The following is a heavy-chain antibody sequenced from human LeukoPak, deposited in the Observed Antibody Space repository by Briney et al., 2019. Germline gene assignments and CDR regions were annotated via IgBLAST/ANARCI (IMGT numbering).Heavy chain of an antibody. J-gene: IGHJ4*02. V-gene: IGHV3-30*02. D-gene: IGHD6-13*01. CDR3: AKAAVYSNRWTPFDD. Sequence: SVKGRFTISRDDSKSTLYLQMNSLRPEDTAVYYCAKAAVYSNRWTPFDDWGQGTLVTVSS.